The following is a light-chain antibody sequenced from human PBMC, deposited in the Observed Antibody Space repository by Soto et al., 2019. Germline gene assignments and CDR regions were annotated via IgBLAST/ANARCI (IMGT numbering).Light chain of an antibody. V-gene: IGLV2-11*01. CDR2: AVN. CDR1: SSNVGDYNY. Sequence: QSALTQPRSVSGSPGQSVTISCTGTSSNVGDYNYVSWYQQHPGKAPKLLIYAVNRRPSGVPDRFSGSKSGTTASLTISGLQAEDEDDYSCCSYAGSYTWVFGGGTKLTVL. CDR3: CSYAGSYTWV. J-gene: IGLJ3*02.